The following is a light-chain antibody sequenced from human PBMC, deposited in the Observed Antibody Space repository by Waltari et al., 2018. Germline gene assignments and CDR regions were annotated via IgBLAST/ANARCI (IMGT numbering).Light chain of an antibody. J-gene: IGKJ1*01. Sequence: TCRASQRIDNYVNWYQQRPGKAPKRLIFAASRLQSGVPARFSGSGSGTEFTLSISTLQPEDFATYFCQQSDSVPRTFGQGTRVEI. CDR3: QQSDSVPRT. CDR1: QRIDNY. V-gene: IGKV1-39*01. CDR2: AAS.